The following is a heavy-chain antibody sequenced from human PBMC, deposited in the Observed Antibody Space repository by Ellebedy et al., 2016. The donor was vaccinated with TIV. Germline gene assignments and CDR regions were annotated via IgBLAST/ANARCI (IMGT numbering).Heavy chain of an antibody. J-gene: IGHJ6*02. CDR2: IYSGGST. D-gene: IGHD3-10*01. V-gene: IGHV3-66*01. Sequence: GESLKISCAASGFTVSSDYMSWVRQAPGKGLEWVSVIYSGGSTYYADTVKGRFTISRDNSKNTLYLQMNSLRAEDTAVYYCARGGDYYGMDVWGQGTTVTVSS. CDR1: GFTVSSDY. CDR3: ARGGDYYGMDV.